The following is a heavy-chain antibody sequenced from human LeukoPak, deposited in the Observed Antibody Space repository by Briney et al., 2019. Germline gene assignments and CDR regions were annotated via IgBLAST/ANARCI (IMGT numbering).Heavy chain of an antibody. CDR3: ARGRSIMVRGPDTGDY. CDR1: GGTFSSYA. V-gene: IGHV1-8*03. D-gene: IGHD3-10*01. J-gene: IGHJ4*02. CDR2: MNPNSGNT. Sequence: ASVKVSCKASGGTFSSYAISWVRQAPGQGLEWMGWMNPNSGNTGYAQKFQGRVTITRNTSISTAYMELSSLRSEDTAVYYCARGRSIMVRGPDTGDYWGQGTLVTVSS.